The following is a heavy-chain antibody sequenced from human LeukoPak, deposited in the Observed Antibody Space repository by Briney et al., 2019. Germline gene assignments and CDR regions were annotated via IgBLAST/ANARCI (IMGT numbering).Heavy chain of an antibody. J-gene: IGHJ3*01. V-gene: IGHV1-2*02. CDR1: GYTFTGYY. Sequence: GASVKVSCKASGYTFTGYYMHWVRQAPGQGLEWMGWINPKSGGTNYALNFQGRATMTRDTSISTAYMELSRLRSDDTAVYYCARSTYYSDSSGYSHNAIDFWGQGTMVTVSS. D-gene: IGHD3-22*01. CDR2: INPKSGGT. CDR3: ARSTYYSDSSGYSHNAIDF.